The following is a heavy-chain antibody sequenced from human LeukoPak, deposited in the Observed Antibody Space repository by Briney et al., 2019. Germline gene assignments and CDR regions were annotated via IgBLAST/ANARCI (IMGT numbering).Heavy chain of an antibody. CDR3: TTGPSYSYEY. CDR2: VKSDGITT. V-gene: IGHV3-74*01. Sequence: GGSLRLSCAASGSTFSRYWMHWVRQAPGKGLVWVSLVKSDGITTIYADSVKGRFTISRDNAKNTLYLQMNSLRAEDTAVYYCTTGPSYSYEYWGQGTLVTVSS. CDR1: GSTFSRYW. J-gene: IGHJ4*02. D-gene: IGHD5-18*01.